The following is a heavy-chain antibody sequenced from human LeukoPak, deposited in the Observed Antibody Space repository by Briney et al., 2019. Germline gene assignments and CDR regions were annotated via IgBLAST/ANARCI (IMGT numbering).Heavy chain of an antibody. Sequence: PGGSLRLSCAASGFTVSSNYMSWVRQAPGKGLEWVSVIYSGGSTYYADSVKGRFTISRDNSKNTLYLQMNSLRAEDTAVYYCARTKKYYDFWSGPIDYWGQGTLVTVSS. V-gene: IGHV3-66*01. CDR2: IYSGGST. J-gene: IGHJ4*02. CDR3: ARTKKYYDFWSGPIDY. D-gene: IGHD3-3*01. CDR1: GFTVSSNY.